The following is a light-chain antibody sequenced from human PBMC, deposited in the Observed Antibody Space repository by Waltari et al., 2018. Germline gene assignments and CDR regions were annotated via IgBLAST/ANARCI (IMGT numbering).Light chain of an antibody. CDR3: CSYAGSSWV. J-gene: IGLJ3*02. V-gene: IGLV2-23*01. Sequence: QSALFQPASVSGSPGPSIIISCDGTIIVVGSCNLVSWYQQYPVQATKLLFYEGSKRPSGVSIRFSGSKSGSAASLTTAGRQGEDEADYYCCSYAGSSWVFCGGTKLTVL. CDR2: EGS. CDR1: IIVVGSCNL.